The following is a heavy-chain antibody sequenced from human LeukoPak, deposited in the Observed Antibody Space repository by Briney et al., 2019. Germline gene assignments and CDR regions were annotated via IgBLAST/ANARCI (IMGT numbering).Heavy chain of an antibody. D-gene: IGHD3-22*01. CDR2: IYYSGST. CDR3: ARALNLYYYDTSVEPAFDI. Sequence: SETLSLTCTVSGGSISSSSYYWGWIRQPPGKGLEWIGSIYYSGSTYYNPSLKSRVTIPVDTSKNQFSLKLSSVTATDTAVYYCARALNLYYYDTSVEPAFDIWGQGTMVTVSS. J-gene: IGHJ3*02. V-gene: IGHV4-39*07. CDR1: GGSISSSSYY.